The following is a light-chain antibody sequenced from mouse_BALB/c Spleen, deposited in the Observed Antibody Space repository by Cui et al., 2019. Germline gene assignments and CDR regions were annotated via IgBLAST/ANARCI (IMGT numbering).Light chain of an antibody. V-gene: IGKV6-15*01. CDR1: QTVGTN. CDR2: TTS. CDR3: QQYNSYPLT. Sequence: DIVMTQSQKFMSTSVGDRVSVTCKASQTVGTNVAWYQQKPGQSPKALIYTTSYRDSGVPDRFTGSGSGTDFTLTISNVQSEDLAEYFCQQYNSYPLTFGGGTKLEIK. J-gene: IGKJ1*01.